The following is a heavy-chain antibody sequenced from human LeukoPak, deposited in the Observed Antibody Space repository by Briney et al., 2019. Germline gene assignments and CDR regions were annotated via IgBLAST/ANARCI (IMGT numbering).Heavy chain of an antibody. CDR2: INPSGGST. Sequence: ASVKVSCKASGYTFTSYYMHWVRQAPGQGLEWMGIINPSGGSTSYAQKLQGRVTMTTDTSTSTAYMELRSLRSDDTAVYYCARHGNWNYGSYWGQGTLVTVSS. D-gene: IGHD1-7*01. J-gene: IGHJ4*02. V-gene: IGHV1-46*01. CDR3: ARHGNWNYGSY. CDR1: GYTFTSYY.